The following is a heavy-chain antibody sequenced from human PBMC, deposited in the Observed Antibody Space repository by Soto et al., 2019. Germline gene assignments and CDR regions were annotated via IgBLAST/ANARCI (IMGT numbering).Heavy chain of an antibody. CDR1: GGTFSSYA. CDR2: IIPIFGTA. J-gene: IGHJ6*02. CDR3: ASPQAVAGNYYYGMDV. D-gene: IGHD6-19*01. Sequence: QVQLVQSGAEVKKPGSSVKVSCKASGGTFSSYAISWVRQAPGQGLEWMGGIIPIFGTANYAQKFQGRVTSAADESTSTANMELSSLRSEDTAVYYCASPQAVAGNYYYGMDVWGQGTTVTVSS. V-gene: IGHV1-69*12.